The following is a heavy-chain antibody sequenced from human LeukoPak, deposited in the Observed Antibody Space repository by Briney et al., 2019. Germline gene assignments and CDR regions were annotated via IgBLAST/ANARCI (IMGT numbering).Heavy chain of an antibody. CDR2: INPNSGGT. V-gene: IGHV1-2*02. Sequence: ASVKVSCKASGYTFTGYYMHWVRQAPGQGLEWMGWINPNSGGTNYAQKFQGRVTMTRDTSISTAYMELSRLRSDDTAVYYCARDRPFTINAFDIWGQGTMVTVSS. D-gene: IGHD3-10*01. CDR3: ARDRPFTINAFDI. J-gene: IGHJ3*02. CDR1: GYTFTGYY.